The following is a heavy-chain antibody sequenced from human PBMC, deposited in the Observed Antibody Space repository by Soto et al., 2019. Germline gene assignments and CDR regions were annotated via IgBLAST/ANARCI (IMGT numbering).Heavy chain of an antibody. D-gene: IGHD5-18*01. CDR1: GFTFSSYG. J-gene: IGHJ4*02. CDR3: AKVKAGYNYGLGTLDF. CDR2: TSHDGSHK. Sequence: AGGSLRLSCAASGFTFSSYGMHWVRQAPGKGLEWVAVTSHDGSHKYHVDSVKGRFTISKDNSKNTLYLQMNSLRAEDTAVYYCAKVKAGYNYGLGTLDFWGQGTLVTVSS. V-gene: IGHV3-30*18.